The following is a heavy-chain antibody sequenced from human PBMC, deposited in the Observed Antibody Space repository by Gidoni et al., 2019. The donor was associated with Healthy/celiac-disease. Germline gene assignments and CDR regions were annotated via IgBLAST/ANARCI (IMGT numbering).Heavy chain of an antibody. V-gene: IGHV4-34*01. J-gene: IGHJ5*02. D-gene: IGHD2-8*02. Sequence: QVQLQQWGAGLLKPSETLSLTGAVYGGSFSGYYWSWIRQPPGKGLEWIGEINHSGSTNYNPSLKSRVTISVDTSKNQFSLKLSSVTAADTAVYYCARGLLWWANWFDPWGQGTLVTVSS. CDR3: ARGLLWWANWFDP. CDR1: GGSFSGYY. CDR2: INHSGST.